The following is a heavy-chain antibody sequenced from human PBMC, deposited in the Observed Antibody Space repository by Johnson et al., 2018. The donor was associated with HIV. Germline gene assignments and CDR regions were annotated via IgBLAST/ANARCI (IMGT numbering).Heavy chain of an antibody. CDR1: GITVNSNY. CDR3: ARRHDAFDI. V-gene: IGHV3-53*01. CDR2: IYSGGST. J-gene: IGHJ3*02. Sequence: VQLVESGGGLVQPGGSLRLSCAASGITVNSNYMSWVRQAPGKGLEWVSDIYSGGSTYYADSVKGRFTISRDNSKNTLYLQMNSLRAEDRAVYYCARRHDAFDIWGQGTMVTVSS.